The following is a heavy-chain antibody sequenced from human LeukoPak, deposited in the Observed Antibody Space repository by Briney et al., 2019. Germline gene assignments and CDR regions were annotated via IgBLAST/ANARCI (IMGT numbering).Heavy chain of an antibody. D-gene: IGHD2-15*01. CDR1: GFTFSSYW. CDR2: INSDGSST. V-gene: IGHV3-74*01. Sequence: GGSLRLSCAASGFTFSSYWMHWVRQAPGKGLVWVSRINSDGSSTSYADSVKGRSTISRDNAKNTLYLQMNGLRAEDTAVYYCARDPRDIVVVVAATSTGGQGTLVTVSS. J-gene: IGHJ4*02. CDR3: ARDPRDIVVVVAATST.